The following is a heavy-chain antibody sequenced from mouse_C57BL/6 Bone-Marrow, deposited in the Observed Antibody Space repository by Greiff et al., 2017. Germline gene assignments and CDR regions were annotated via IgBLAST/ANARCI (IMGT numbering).Heavy chain of an antibody. CDR1: GYTFTSYW. Sequence: QVQLQQPGAELVKPGASVKMSCKASGYTFTSYWITWVKQRPGQGLEWIGDIYPGSGSTNYNEKFKSKATLTVDTSPSTAYMQLSSLTSEDSAVYYCARSSITTVYYYAMDYWGQGTSVTVSA. D-gene: IGHD1-1*01. CDR2: IYPGSGST. J-gene: IGHJ4*01. V-gene: IGHV1-55*01. CDR3: ARSSITTVYYYAMDY.